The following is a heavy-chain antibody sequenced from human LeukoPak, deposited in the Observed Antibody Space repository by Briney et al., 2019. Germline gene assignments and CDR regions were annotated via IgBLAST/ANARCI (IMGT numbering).Heavy chain of an antibody. CDR3: ARGPYSSNWYVDY. D-gene: IGHD6-13*01. CDR1: GSTLSSYE. Sequence: PGGPLRLSCAASGSTLSSYEMNWVRLAPGKGLEWISYISRTGNSIYYADSVKGRFTISRDSAKNSLYLQMNSLRAEDTAVYYCARGPYSSNWYVDYWGQGTLVTVAS. V-gene: IGHV3-48*03. CDR2: ISRTGNSI. J-gene: IGHJ4*02.